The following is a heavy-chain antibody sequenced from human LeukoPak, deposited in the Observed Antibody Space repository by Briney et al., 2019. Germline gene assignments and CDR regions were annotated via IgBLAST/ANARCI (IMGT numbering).Heavy chain of an antibody. CDR3: VITGHPTGYSSGYYRLKNDAFAI. V-gene: IGHV1-69*04. CDR2: IIPILGIA. Sequence: ASVKVSCKASGGTFSSYAISWVRQAPGQGLEWMGRIIPILGIANYAQKFQGRVTITADKSTSTAYMELSSLRSEDTAVYYCVITGHPTGYSSGYYRLKNDAFAIWGQETIVSV. CDR1: GGTFSSYA. D-gene: IGHD3-22*01. J-gene: IGHJ3*02.